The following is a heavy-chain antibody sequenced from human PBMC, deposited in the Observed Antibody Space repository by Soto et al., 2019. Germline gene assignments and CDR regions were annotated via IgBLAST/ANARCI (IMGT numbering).Heavy chain of an antibody. D-gene: IGHD3-16*01. Sequence: SETLSLTCTVSGGSISSSSYYWGWIRQPPGKGLEWIGSIYYSGSTYYNPSLKSRVTISVDTSKNQFSLKLSSVTAADTAVYYCARRGGNDFDYWGQGTLVTVSS. CDR2: IYYSGST. V-gene: IGHV4-39*01. CDR3: ARRGGNDFDY. J-gene: IGHJ4*02. CDR1: GGSISSSSYY.